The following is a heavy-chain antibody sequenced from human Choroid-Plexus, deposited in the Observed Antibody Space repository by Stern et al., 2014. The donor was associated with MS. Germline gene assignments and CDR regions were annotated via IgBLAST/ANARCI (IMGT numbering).Heavy chain of an antibody. V-gene: IGHV3-30*18. CDR3: AKDRQYLTYFFDH. J-gene: IGHJ5*02. CDR2: VSYDGSNK. CDR1: GFTLGSCA. D-gene: IGHD2/OR15-2a*01. Sequence: VPLGQSGGGVVQPGRPLRLSCVASGFTLGSCAMHWVRQAPGKGLEWVAGVSYDGSNKYYADSVKGRFTISRDNSQNTLYMQMSSLRPEDTAVYYCAKDRQYLTYFFDHWGQGSLVTVSS.